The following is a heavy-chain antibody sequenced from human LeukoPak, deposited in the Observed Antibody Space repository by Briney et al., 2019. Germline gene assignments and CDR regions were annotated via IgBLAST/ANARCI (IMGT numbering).Heavy chain of an antibody. CDR3: ACLTTADAFDI. CDR1: GGSISSYY. D-gene: IGHD3-22*01. J-gene: IGHJ3*02. V-gene: IGHV4-59*01. CDR2: VYDSGST. Sequence: SETLSLTCTVSGGSISSYYWSWIRQPPGKGLEWIGYVYDSGSTNYNPSLKSRVTISVDTSKNQFSLKLSSVTAADTAVYYCACLTTADAFDIWGQGTMVTVSS.